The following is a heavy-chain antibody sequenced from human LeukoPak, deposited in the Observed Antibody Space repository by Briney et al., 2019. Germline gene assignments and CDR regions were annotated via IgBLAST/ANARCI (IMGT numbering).Heavy chain of an antibody. D-gene: IGHD6-6*01. CDR3: AKGESQYSSSASWWGWLDP. Sequence: GGSLSLSCAASGFTFSSYAMSWVRQAPGKGLEWVSAISGSGGTTYYADSVKGRFTISRDNSKNTLYLQMNSLRAEDTAVYYCAKGESQYSSSASWWGWLDPWGQGTLVTVSS. CDR2: ISGSGGTT. V-gene: IGHV3-23*01. CDR1: GFTFSSYA. J-gene: IGHJ5*02.